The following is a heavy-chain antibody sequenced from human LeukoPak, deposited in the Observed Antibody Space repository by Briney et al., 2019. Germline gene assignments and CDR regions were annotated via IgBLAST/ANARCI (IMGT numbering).Heavy chain of an antibody. Sequence: ASVKVSCKASGYTFTSYYMHWVRQAPGQGLEWMGIINPSGGSTSYAQKFQGRVTMTRDTSTSTVYMELSSLRSEDTAVYYCARDSVGSNYYGSGSYYHETHPLDYWGQGTLVTVSS. CDR2: INPSGGST. J-gene: IGHJ4*02. CDR3: ARDSVGSNYYGSGSYYHETHPLDY. V-gene: IGHV1-46*01. D-gene: IGHD3-10*01. CDR1: GYTFTSYY.